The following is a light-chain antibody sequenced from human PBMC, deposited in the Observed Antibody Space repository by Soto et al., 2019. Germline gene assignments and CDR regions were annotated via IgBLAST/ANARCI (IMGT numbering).Light chain of an antibody. CDR2: EVT. CDR1: ISDVGGYEY. J-gene: IGLJ1*01. Sequence: QSALTQPSSVSGSPGQSITISCTGTISDVGGYEYVSWYQQHPGKAPRLMIYEVTYRPSGVSNRFSGSKSGSTASLTISGLHAEDEADYYCSSYRDSSPLGIYVFGTGTKVTVL. CDR3: SSYRDSSPLGIYV. V-gene: IGLV2-14*03.